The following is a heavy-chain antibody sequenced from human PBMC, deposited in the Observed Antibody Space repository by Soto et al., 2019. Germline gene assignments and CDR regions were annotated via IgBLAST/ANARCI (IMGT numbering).Heavy chain of an antibody. CDR1: GGSISSSSYY. V-gene: IGHV4-39*01. CDR3: ARRIDSSGWFDH. CDR2: IYYSGST. D-gene: IGHD3-22*01. J-gene: IGHJ5*02. Sequence: SETLSLTCTVSGGSISSSSYYWGWIRQPPGKGLEWIGSIYYSGSTYYNPSLKSRVTISVDTSKNQFSLKLSSVTAADTAVYYCARRIDSSGWFDHWGQGALVTVSS.